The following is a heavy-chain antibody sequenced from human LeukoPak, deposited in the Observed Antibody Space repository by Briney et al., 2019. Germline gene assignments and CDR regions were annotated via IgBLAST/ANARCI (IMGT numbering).Heavy chain of an antibody. V-gene: IGHV4-59*01. Sequence: PSETLSLTCTVSGGSISSYYWSWIRQPPGKGLEWIGYIYYSGSTNYNPSLKSRVTISVDTSKNQFSLKLSSVTAADTAVCYCARVNGYGSGSKAIDYWGQGTLVTVSS. J-gene: IGHJ4*02. CDR1: GGSISSYY. CDR2: IYYSGST. D-gene: IGHD3-10*01. CDR3: ARVNGYGSGSKAIDY.